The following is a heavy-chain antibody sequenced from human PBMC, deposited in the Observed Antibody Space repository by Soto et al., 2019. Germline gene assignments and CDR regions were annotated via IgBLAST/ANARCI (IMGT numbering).Heavy chain of an antibody. CDR3: AKCFVGYCSGGSCPPLSYYFDY. CDR2: ISGSGGST. CDR1: GFTFSSYA. J-gene: IGHJ4*02. Sequence: GGSLRLSCAASGFTFSSYAMSWVRQAPGKGLEWVSAISGSGGSTYYADSVKGRFTISRDNSKNTLYLQINSLRAEDTAVYYCAKCFVGYCSGGSCPPLSYYFDYWGQGTLVTVSS. V-gene: IGHV3-23*01. D-gene: IGHD2-15*01.